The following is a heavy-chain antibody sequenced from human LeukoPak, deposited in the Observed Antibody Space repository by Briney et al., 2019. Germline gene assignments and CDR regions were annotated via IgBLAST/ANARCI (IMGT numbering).Heavy chain of an antibody. D-gene: IGHD4-11*01. Sequence: GGSLRLSCVASGFAFSTTGMAWVRQAPGKGLEWVSGITPGGEATNYADSVKGRFTISRDNSKNTLYLQMDSLRAEDTAVYYCAKDRRITVMGGQGTLATVSS. J-gene: IGHJ4*02. CDR3: AKDRRITVM. CDR2: ITPGGEAT. V-gene: IGHV3-23*01. CDR1: GFAFSTTG.